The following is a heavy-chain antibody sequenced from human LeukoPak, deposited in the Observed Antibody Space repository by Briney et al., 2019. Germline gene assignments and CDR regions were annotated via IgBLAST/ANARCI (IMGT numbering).Heavy chain of an antibody. J-gene: IGHJ4*02. Sequence: GGSLRLSCAASGFTFSSYGMHWVRKAPGKGLEWVAVIWYDGSNKYYADSVKGRFTISRDNSKNTLYLQMNSLRAEDTAVYYCARDPFPNIAAAGTSDYWGQGTLVTVSS. D-gene: IGHD6-13*01. CDR1: GFTFSSYG. V-gene: IGHV3-33*01. CDR3: ARDPFPNIAAAGTSDY. CDR2: IWYDGSNK.